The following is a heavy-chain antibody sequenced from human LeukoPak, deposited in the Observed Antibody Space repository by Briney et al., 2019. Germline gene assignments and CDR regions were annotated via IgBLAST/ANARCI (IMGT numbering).Heavy chain of an antibody. J-gene: IGHJ4*02. D-gene: IGHD6-13*01. V-gene: IGHV4-34*01. CDR3: AREIPEAAAPDY. CDR1: GGSFSGYY. Sequence: SETLSLTCAVYGGSFSGYYWSWIRQPPGKGLEWIGEINHSGSTNYNPSLKSRVTISVDTSKNQFSLKLSSVTAADTAVYYCAREIPEAAAPDYWGQGTLVTVSS. CDR2: INHSGST.